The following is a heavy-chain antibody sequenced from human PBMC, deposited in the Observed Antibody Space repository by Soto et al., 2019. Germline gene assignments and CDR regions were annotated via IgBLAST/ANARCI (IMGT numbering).Heavy chain of an antibody. CDR2: IYYDGTSK. J-gene: IGHJ4*02. D-gene: IGHD3-22*01. CDR1: GFIFNNYG. Sequence: LSCAASGFIFNNYGMHWVRQAPGKGLEWVALIYYDGTSKYYADSVKGRFTISRDNSRDTLYLQVNSLRAEDTAVYYCARGYSSGYSAFDYWGQGAPVTV. V-gene: IGHV3-33*01. CDR3: ARGYSSGYSAFDY.